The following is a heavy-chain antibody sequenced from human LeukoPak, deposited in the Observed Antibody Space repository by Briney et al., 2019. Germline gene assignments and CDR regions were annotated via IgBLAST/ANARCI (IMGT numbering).Heavy chain of an antibody. CDR1: GFTVSTNY. CDR3: ARDSAAGTHYYYMDV. CDR2: IYSGGST. D-gene: IGHD6-13*01. V-gene: IGHV3-53*01. J-gene: IGHJ6*03. Sequence: HPGGSLRLSCAASGFTVSTNYMSWVRQAPGKGLEWVSVIYSGGSTYYADSVKGRFTISRDNSKNTLYLQMNSLRAEDTAVYYCARDSAAGTHYYYMDVWGKGTTVTVSS.